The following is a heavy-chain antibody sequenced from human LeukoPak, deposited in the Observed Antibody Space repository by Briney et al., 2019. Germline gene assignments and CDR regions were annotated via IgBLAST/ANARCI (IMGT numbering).Heavy chain of an antibody. CDR3: AREVNYYHSSGIWDFDY. D-gene: IGHD3-22*01. Sequence: QTGGSLRLSCAASGFTFRNYAMHWVRQTPGKGLEWVTVISHDESNEYYADSVKGRFTISRDNSKNTLYLQMNSLRADDTAVYYCAREVNYYHSSGIWDFDYWGQGTLVTVSS. CDR2: ISHDESNE. V-gene: IGHV3-30-3*01. CDR1: GFTFRNYA. J-gene: IGHJ4*02.